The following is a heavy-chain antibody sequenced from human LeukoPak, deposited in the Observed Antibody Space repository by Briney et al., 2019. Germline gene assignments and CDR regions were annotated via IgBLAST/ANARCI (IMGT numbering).Heavy chain of an antibody. D-gene: IGHD2-15*01. CDR2: ISYDGSNK. CDR3: AKDVDLCSGGSCYSAPDY. V-gene: IGHV3-30*18. J-gene: IGHJ4*02. Sequence: GGSLRLSCAASGFTFSSYGMHWVRQAPGKGLEGVAVISYDGSNKYYADSVKGRFTISRDNSKNSLFLQMNSLRTEDTALYYCAKDVDLCSGGSCYSAPDYWGQGTLVTVSS. CDR1: GFTFSSYG.